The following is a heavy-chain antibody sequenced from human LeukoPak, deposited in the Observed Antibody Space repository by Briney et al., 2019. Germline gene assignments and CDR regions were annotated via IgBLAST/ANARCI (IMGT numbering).Heavy chain of an antibody. J-gene: IGHJ5*02. Sequence: PGGSLRLSCAASGFTFSNFGMSWVRQAPGKGLEWVSVISGSGGSTYYADSVKGRFTISRDNAKNSLYLQMNSRRAEDTAVYYCARDTRLRYLTSWFDPWGQGTLVTVSS. CDR2: ISGSGGST. CDR1: GFTFSNFG. V-gene: IGHV3-23*01. D-gene: IGHD3-9*01. CDR3: ARDTRLRYLTSWFDP.